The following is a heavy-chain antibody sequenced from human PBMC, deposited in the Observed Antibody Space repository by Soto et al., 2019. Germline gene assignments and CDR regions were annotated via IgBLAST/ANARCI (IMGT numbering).Heavy chain of an antibody. V-gene: IGHV3-33*01. D-gene: IGHD3-22*01. Sequence: PGGSLRLSCAASGFTFSSYGMHWVRQAPGKGLEWVAVIWYDGSNKYYADSVKGRFTISRDNSKNTLYLQMNSLRAEDTAVYYCARPGTHYYDSSGYYYSDWGQGTLVTVSS. CDR2: IWYDGSNK. CDR1: GFTFSSYG. CDR3: ARPGTHYYDSSGYYYSD. J-gene: IGHJ4*02.